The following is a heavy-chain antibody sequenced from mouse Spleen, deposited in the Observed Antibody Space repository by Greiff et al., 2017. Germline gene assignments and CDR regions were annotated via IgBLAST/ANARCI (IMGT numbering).Heavy chain of an antibody. J-gene: IGHJ3*01. CDR3: ASLNYSNYGAWFAY. Sequence: VQLQQSGPVLVKPGASVKMSCKASGYTFTDYYMNWVKQSHGKSLEWIGVINPYNGGTSYNQKFKGKATLTVDKSSSTAYMELNSLTSEDSAVYYCASLNYSNYGAWFAYWGQGTLVTVSA. CDR1: GYTFTDYY. V-gene: IGHV1-19*01. D-gene: IGHD2-5*01. CDR2: INPYNGGT.